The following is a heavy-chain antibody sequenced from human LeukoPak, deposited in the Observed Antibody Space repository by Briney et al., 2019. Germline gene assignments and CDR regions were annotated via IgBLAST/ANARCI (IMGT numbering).Heavy chain of an antibody. Sequence: SETLSLTCAVYGGSFSGYYWSWIRQRPGKGLEWIGEINHSGSTNYNPSLKSRVTISVDTSKNQFSLKLSSVTAADTAVYYCARVGYAPFYFDYWGQGTLVTVSS. V-gene: IGHV4-34*01. CDR3: ARVGYAPFYFDY. CDR1: GGSFSGYY. CDR2: INHSGST. J-gene: IGHJ4*02. D-gene: IGHD3-16*01.